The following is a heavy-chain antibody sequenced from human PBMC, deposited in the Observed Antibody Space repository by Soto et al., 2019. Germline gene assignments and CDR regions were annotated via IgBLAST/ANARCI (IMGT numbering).Heavy chain of an antibody. D-gene: IGHD3-10*01. Sequence: PGESLKISCKGSGYSFSIYSIAWVRRMPGKGLEGMGIFNPADSQTRYSPSFEGQVTFSTDRSITTAYLHWGSLKASDTGMYYCSRVSNYLNWFPEAFDIWGQGTMVTVSS. V-gene: IGHV5-51*01. J-gene: IGHJ3*02. CDR1: GYSFSIYS. CDR3: SRVSNYLNWFPEAFDI. CDR2: FNPADSQT.